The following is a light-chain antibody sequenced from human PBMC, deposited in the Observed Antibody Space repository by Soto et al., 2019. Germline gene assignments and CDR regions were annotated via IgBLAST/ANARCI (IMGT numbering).Light chain of an antibody. V-gene: IGKV1-9*01. J-gene: IGKJ5*01. Sequence: IQLTQSPSSLSASVGDRVTFTCRASEDISSYLAWYQQKPGTAPKLLIYAASALHSGVPSRFSGSGSGTDFSLTISSLQPEDFAIYFCQQLKNYPITFGQGTRLEIK. CDR3: QQLKNYPIT. CDR1: EDISSY. CDR2: AAS.